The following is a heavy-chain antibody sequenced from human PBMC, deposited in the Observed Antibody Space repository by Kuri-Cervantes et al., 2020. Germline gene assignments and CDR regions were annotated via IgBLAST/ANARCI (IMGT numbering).Heavy chain of an antibody. D-gene: IGHD2-21*02. CDR3: ARAGGDCGGDCYWWSWFDL. J-gene: IGHJ5*02. Sequence: GESLKISCAASGFTVSSNYMSWVRQAPGKGLEWVAVISYDGSNKYYADSVKGRFTISRDNSKNTLHLHVVNLRTDDMAVYYCARAGGDCGGDCYWWSWFDLWGQGTLVTVSS. CDR1: GFTVSSNY. CDR2: ISYDGSNK. V-gene: IGHV3-30*03.